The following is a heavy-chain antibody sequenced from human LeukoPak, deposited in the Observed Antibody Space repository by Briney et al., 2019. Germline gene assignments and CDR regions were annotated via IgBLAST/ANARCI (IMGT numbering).Heavy chain of an antibody. CDR2: IYSGGST. CDR3: ARGPPLGAEVYAFDI. Sequence: GGSLRLSCAASGFTVSSNYMSWVRQAPGKGLEWVSVIYSGGSTYYADSVKGRFTISRDNSKNTLYLQMNSLRAEDTAVYYCARGPPLGAEVYAFDIWGQGTMVTVSS. J-gene: IGHJ3*02. V-gene: IGHV3-66*01. CDR1: GFTVSSNY.